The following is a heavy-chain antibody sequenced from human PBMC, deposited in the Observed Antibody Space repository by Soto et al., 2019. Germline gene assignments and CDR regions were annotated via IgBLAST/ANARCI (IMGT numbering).Heavy chain of an antibody. CDR2: IWYDGSNK. CDR3: AREDYGSGSFDY. Sequence: QVQLMESGGGVVQPGMSLRLSCAASGFTFSSYGMHWVRQAPGKGLEWVAVIWYDGSNKYYADSVKGRFTISRDNSKNTLYLQMNSLRAEDTAVYYCAREDYGSGSFDYWGQGTLVTVSS. CDR1: GFTFSSYG. V-gene: IGHV3-33*01. D-gene: IGHD3-10*01. J-gene: IGHJ4*02.